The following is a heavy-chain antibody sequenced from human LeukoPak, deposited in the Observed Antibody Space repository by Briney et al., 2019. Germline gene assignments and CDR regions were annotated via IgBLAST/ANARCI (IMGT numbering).Heavy chain of an antibody. CDR1: GFTVSSNS. CDR2: IYSGGNT. D-gene: IGHD5-18*01. CDR3: AKNGGYSYGHSDY. J-gene: IGHJ4*02. Sequence: GGSLRLSCTVSGFTVSSNSMSWVRQAPGKGLEWVSFIYSGGNTHYSDSVKGRFTISRDNSKNTLYLQMNSLRAEDTAVYYCAKNGGYSYGHSDYWGQGTLVTVSS. V-gene: IGHV3-53*01.